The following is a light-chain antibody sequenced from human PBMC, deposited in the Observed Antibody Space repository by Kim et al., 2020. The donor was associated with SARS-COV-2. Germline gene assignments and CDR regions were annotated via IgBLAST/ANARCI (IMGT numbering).Light chain of an antibody. Sequence: DIQMTQSPSSVFASVGDRVTITCRASQSISSWLAWYQQKPGKAPNLLIYAASTLQSGVPSRFSGSGSGTDFTLTISCLQPEDFATYYCQQVNSFPLTFGGGTKVDIK. CDR1: QSISSW. CDR2: AAS. V-gene: IGKV1-12*01. CDR3: QQVNSFPLT. J-gene: IGKJ4*01.